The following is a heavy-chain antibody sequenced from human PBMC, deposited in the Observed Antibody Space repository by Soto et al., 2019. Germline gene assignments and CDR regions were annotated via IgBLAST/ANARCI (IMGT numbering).Heavy chain of an antibody. CDR1: GGSFSGYY. CDR2: INHSGST. D-gene: IGHD5-18*01. V-gene: IGHV4-34*01. CDR3: ARGRAWIQLPGIRYYYYGMDV. J-gene: IGHJ6*02. Sequence: PSETLSLTXAVYGGSFSGYYWSWIRQPPGKGLEWIGEINHSGSTNYNPSLKSRVTISVDTSKNQFSLKLSSVTAADTAVYYCARGRAWIQLPGIRYYYYGMDVWGQGTTVTVSS.